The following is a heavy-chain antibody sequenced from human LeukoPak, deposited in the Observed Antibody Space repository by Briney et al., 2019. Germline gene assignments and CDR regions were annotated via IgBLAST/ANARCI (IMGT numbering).Heavy chain of an antibody. CDR2: ISGSGGST. D-gene: IGHD6-19*01. Sequence: PGGSLRLSCAASGFTFSSYAMSWVRQAPGKGLEWVSAISGSGGSTYYADSVKGRFTISRDNSKSTLYLQMNSLRAEDTAVYYCAKRREQWRASFDYWGQGTLVTVSS. J-gene: IGHJ4*02. CDR1: GFTFSSYA. V-gene: IGHV3-23*01. CDR3: AKRREQWRASFDY.